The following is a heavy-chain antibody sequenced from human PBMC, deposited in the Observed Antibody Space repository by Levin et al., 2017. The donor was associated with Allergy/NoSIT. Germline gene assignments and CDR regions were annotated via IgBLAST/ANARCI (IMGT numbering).Heavy chain of an antibody. D-gene: IGHD4-17*01. Sequence: GESLKISCKASGYSFATYYMHWVRQAPGQGLEWMGIINPSGGSTTYPQKFQGRVTMTTDTSTSTVYMELSSLRSEDTAVYYCARSMTTGTYYGLDGWGQGTTVTVSS. CDR3: ARSMTTGTYYGLDG. V-gene: IGHV1-46*01. CDR2: INPSGGST. CDR1: GYSFATYY. J-gene: IGHJ6*02.